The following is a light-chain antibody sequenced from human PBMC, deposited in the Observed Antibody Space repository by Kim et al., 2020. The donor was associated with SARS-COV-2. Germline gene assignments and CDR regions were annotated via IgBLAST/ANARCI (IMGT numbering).Light chain of an antibody. J-gene: IGLJ2*01. V-gene: IGLV3-21*04. CDR1: NIGSKS. CDR2: YDS. CDR3: QVWDSSSDHPKV. Sequence: PGKTARITCGVNNIGSKSVHWYQQKPGQAPVLVIYYDSDRPSGIPERFSGSNSGNTATLTISRVEAGDEADYYCQVWDSSSDHPKVFGGGTQLTVL.